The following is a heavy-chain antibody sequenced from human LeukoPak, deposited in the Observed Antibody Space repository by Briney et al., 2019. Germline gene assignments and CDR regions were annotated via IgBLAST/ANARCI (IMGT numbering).Heavy chain of an antibody. Sequence: ASVKVSCKAPGGSFGRYAVSWVRQAPGQGLEWMGWISACNGNTNYAQKLQGRVTMTTDTSTSTAYVELRSLRSDDTAVYYCARDLTVRGVIMYDYWGQGTLVTVSS. CDR1: GGSFGRYA. J-gene: IGHJ4*02. CDR2: ISACNGNT. D-gene: IGHD3-10*01. V-gene: IGHV1-18*01. CDR3: ARDLTVRGVIMYDY.